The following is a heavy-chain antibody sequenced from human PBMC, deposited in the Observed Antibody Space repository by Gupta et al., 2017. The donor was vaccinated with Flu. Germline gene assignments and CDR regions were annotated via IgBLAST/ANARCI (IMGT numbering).Heavy chain of an antibody. D-gene: IGHD3-3*01. J-gene: IGHJ4*02. Sequence: VRQAPGKGLEWVSTISSSGTGGSTHYADSVKGRFTVSRDNSKTTVYLEMNSLRAEDTAVYYCAKEADVWSGYSAIHFFEHWGQGTLVTVTS. CDR3: AKEADVWSGYSAIHFFEH. V-gene: IGHV3-23*01. CDR2: ISSSGTGGST.